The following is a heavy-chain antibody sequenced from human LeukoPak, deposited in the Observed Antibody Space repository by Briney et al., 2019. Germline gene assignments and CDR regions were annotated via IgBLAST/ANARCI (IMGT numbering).Heavy chain of an antibody. CDR1: GFTFSSYT. CDR3: ARGPYSGSYYFFDY. CDR2: INSASTTI. Sequence: GSLRLSCAASGFTFSSYTMNWVRQAPGKGLEWVSYINSASTTIYYADSVKGRLTISRDNAKNSLYLQMNSLKDEDTAVYYCARGPYSGSYYFFDYWGQGALVTVSS. D-gene: IGHD1-26*01. V-gene: IGHV3-48*02. J-gene: IGHJ4*02.